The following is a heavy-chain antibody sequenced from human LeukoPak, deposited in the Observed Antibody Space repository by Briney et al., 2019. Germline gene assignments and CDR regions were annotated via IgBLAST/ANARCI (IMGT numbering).Heavy chain of an antibody. Sequence: SVKVSCTASRGTFSNYAISWVRQAPGQGLEWMGVIIPIFGTTNYAQKFQGRVTITADESTSTAYMELSSLRSEDTAVYYCAHPSRTYYYYAMDVWGQGTTVTVSS. CDR3: AHPSRTYYYYAMDV. CDR1: RGTFSNYA. CDR2: IIPIFGTT. D-gene: IGHD1-14*01. V-gene: IGHV1-69*13. J-gene: IGHJ6*02.